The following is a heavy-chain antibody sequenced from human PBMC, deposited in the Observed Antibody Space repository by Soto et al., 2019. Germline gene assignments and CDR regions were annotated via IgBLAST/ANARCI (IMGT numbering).Heavy chain of an antibody. CDR3: AHFPWKQLWPRAPVVY. CDR1: GFSLSTSGVG. Sequence: SGPTLVNPTQTLTLTCTFSGFSLSTSGVGVGRIRQPPGKALEWLGIIYWDDDKRYSPSLKSRVTITKDTFKNQLVLTMTNMDPVDTATYYCAHFPWKQLWPRAPVVYWGQGTPVTVSS. CDR2: IYWDDDK. V-gene: IGHV2-5*02. D-gene: IGHD5-18*01. J-gene: IGHJ4*02.